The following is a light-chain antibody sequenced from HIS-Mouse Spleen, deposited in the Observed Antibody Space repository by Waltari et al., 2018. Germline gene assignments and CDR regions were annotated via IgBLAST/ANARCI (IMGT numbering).Light chain of an antibody. CDR2: EDS. CDR1: ALPNKY. J-gene: IGLJ2*01. Sequence: SYELTQPPSVSVSPGQTARSTCSADALPNKYAYWYQQKSGQAPVLVIYEDSKRPSGIPERFSGSSSGTMATLTISGAQVEDEADYYCYSTDSSGNHRVFGGGTKLTVL. V-gene: IGLV3-10*01. CDR3: YSTDSSGNHRV.